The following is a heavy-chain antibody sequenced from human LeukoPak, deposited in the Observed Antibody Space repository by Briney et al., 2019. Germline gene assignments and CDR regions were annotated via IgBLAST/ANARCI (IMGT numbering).Heavy chain of an antibody. V-gene: IGHV3-7*01. CDR3: ARHLHRQLWLAGTSLFDY. CDR1: RFTFSIYW. CDR2: IKQDGSEK. J-gene: IGHJ4*02. Sequence: GGSLRLSCAPSRFTFSIYWMSWVRQAAGKGREWVANIKQDGSEKYYVDSVKGRFTISRDNDKNSLYLQMTSLRAEDTAVYYCARHLHRQLWLAGTSLFDYWGQGALVTVSS. D-gene: IGHD5-18*01.